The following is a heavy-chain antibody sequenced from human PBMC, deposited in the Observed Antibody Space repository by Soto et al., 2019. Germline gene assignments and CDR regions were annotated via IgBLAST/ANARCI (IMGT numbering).Heavy chain of an antibody. V-gene: IGHV4-34*01. CDR2: INHSGST. CDR3: ARGWDSSSWAYYFDY. J-gene: IGHJ4*02. CDR1: GGSFSGYY. Sequence: SETLSLTCAVYGGSFSGYYWSWIRQPPGEGLEWIGEINHSGSTNYNPSLKSRVTISVDTSKNQFSLKLSSVTAADTAVYYCARGWDSSSWAYYFDYWGQGTLVTVSS. D-gene: IGHD6-13*01.